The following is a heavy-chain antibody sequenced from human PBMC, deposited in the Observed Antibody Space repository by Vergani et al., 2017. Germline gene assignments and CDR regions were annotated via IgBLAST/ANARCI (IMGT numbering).Heavy chain of an antibody. D-gene: IGHD2-8*01. V-gene: IGHV4-61*02. CDR3: ARHLNGPLDY. Sequence: QVQLHESGPELVKPAETLSLICSVSGGSVSSPSFYWSWIRQPAGKGLEWIGRIYTSGTTSYNPSLKTRVTISLDASKNQFSLNLKSVTAADTALYFCARHLNGPLDYWGRGALVTVSS. CDR1: GGSVSSPSFY. CDR2: IYTSGTT. J-gene: IGHJ4*02.